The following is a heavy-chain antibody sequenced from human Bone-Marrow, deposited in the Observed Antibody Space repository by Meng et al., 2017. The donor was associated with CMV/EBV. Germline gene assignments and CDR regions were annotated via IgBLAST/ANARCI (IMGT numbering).Heavy chain of an antibody. Sequence: ASVKVSCKASGYTSNGYYIHWVRQAPGQGLEWMAWINPTSGDTTYAQNFQGRVTLSRDLSISTAYMDLSRLRSDDTAVYFCVMAPTSGWYYFDNWAQGTRVTVSS. CDR3: VMAPTSGWYYFDN. D-gene: IGHD6-13*01. V-gene: IGHV1-2*02. J-gene: IGHJ4*01. CDR2: INPTSGDT. CDR1: GYTSNGYY.